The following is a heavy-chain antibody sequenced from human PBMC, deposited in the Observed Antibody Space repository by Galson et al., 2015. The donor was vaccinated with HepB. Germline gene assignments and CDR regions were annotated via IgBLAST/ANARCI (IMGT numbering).Heavy chain of an antibody. J-gene: IGHJ4*02. CDR2: IYPGDSDT. Sequence: QSGAEVKKSGESLRISCKGSGYRFTNYWVAWVRQVPGKGLEWRGIIYPGDSDTRYSPSFQGQVTISADKSITAAYLQLSSLKVSDTAMYYCARAASGFNFGSFSFDYWGQGALVTVSS. CDR1: GYRFTNYW. CDR3: ARAASGFNFGSFSFDY. V-gene: IGHV5-51*01. D-gene: IGHD3-16*01.